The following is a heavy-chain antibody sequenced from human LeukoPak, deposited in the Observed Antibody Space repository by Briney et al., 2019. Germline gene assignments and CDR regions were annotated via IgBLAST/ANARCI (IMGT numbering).Heavy chain of an antibody. Sequence: ASVKVSCKASGYTFTGYYMHWVRQAPGQGLEWMRWINPNSGGTNYAQKFQGRVTMTRDTSISTAYMELSRLRSDDTAVYYCARVMDQSGYYFYYPYYMDVWGKGTTVTVSS. D-gene: IGHD3-22*01. CDR2: INPNSGGT. CDR1: GYTFTGYY. CDR3: ARVMDQSGYYFYYPYYMDV. V-gene: IGHV1-2*02. J-gene: IGHJ6*03.